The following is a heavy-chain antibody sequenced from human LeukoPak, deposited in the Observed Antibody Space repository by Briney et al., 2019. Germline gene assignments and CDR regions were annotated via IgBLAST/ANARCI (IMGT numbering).Heavy chain of an antibody. CDR2: INQDGSQK. J-gene: IGHJ4*02. D-gene: IGHD2-8*01. V-gene: IGHV3-7*01. CDR3: ARLKDDVTKLDY. Sequence: PGGSLRLSCAASGFTFSTYWMSWVRQAPGKGLEWVASINQDGSQKRYVDSVQGRFTISRDNTKNSLFLQMNSLRAEDTAAYYCARLKDDVTKLDYWGQGTLVTVSS. CDR1: GFTFSTYW.